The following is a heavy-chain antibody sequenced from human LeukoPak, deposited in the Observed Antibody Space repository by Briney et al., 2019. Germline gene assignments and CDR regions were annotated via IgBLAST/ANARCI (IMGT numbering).Heavy chain of an antibody. D-gene: IGHD6-19*01. CDR1: GFIFSSYG. V-gene: IGHV3-30*18. CDR3: AKVGGSGWYEGNYFDY. Sequence: PGGSLRLSCAASGFIFSSYGMHWVRQAPGKGLEWVAVISHDESNKYYADSVKGRFTISRDNSKNTLYLQMNSLRAEDTAVYYCAKVGGSGWYEGNYFDYWGQGTLVTVSS. J-gene: IGHJ4*02. CDR2: ISHDESNK.